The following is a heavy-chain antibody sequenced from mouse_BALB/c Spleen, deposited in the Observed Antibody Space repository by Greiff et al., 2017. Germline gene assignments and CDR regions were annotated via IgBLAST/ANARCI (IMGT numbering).Heavy chain of an antibody. CDR3: ARSRGLALGITTAPGAMDY. CDR1: GYTFSSYW. CDR2: ILPGSGST. J-gene: IGHJ4*01. D-gene: IGHD1-2*01. V-gene: IGHV1-9*01. Sequence: QVQLQQSGAELMKPGASVKISCKATGYTFSSYWIEWVKQRPGHGLEWIGEILPGSGSTNYNEKFKGKATFTADTSSNTAYMQLSSLTSEDSAVYYCARSRGLALGITTAPGAMDYWGQGTSVTVSS.